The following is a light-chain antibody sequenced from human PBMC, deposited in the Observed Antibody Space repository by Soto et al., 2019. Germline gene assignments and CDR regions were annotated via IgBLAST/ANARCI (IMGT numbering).Light chain of an antibody. CDR3: QQTYIVPYT. J-gene: IGKJ2*01. CDR1: QSIDSF. CDR2: APS. V-gene: IGKV1-39*01. Sequence: DIQLTQSPSSLSASVGDRVTITCRASQSIDSFLIWYQQKPGIAPKVLKRAPSALESGVPSRFSGSGSGTDFPLTINSLQPEDFATYYCQQTYIVPYTFGQGTKLEIK.